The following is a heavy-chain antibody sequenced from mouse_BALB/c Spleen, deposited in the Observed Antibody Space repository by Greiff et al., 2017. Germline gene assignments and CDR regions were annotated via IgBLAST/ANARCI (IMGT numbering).Heavy chain of an antibody. J-gene: IGHJ2*01. D-gene: IGHD1-2*01. CDR1: GFTFSSYG. CDR3: ARLGGYLSY. Sequence: EVQVVESGGDLVKPGGSLKLSCAASGFTFSSYGMSWVRQTPDKRLEWVATISSGGSYTYYPDSVKGRFTISRDNAKNTLYLQMSSLKSEDTAMYYCARLGGYLSYWGQGTTLTVSS. V-gene: IGHV5-6*01. CDR2: ISSGGSYT.